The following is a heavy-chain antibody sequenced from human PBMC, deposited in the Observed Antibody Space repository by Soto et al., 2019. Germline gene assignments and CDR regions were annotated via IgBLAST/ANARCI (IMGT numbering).Heavy chain of an antibody. Sequence: PGGSLSLSCVASGFTFSSFALHWVRQATGEGLEWVALISHDGRIENYADSVKGRFIISRDNSKKTVYMQMDSLRLEDTGVYYCARDGLPDDFRSGGYWFDPWGQGTQVTVSS. J-gene: IGHJ5*02. CDR1: GFTFSSFA. V-gene: IGHV3-30-3*01. CDR3: ARDGLPDDFRSGGYWFDP. CDR2: ISHDGRIE. D-gene: IGHD3-3*01.